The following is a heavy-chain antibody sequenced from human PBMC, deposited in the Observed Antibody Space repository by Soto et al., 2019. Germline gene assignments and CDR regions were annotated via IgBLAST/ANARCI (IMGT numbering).Heavy chain of an antibody. V-gene: IGHV1-46*03. J-gene: IGHJ4*02. CDR3: ARKTLGAADY. CDR1: GYTFTSYY. D-gene: IGHD3-16*01. Sequence: QVQLVQSGAEVKKPGASVKVSCKASGYTFTSYYMHWVRQAPGQGLEWMGIINPSGGSTSYAQKFQXNVXMXGDTSTSTVYMELSSLRSEDTAVYYCARKTLGAADYWGQGTLVTGSS. CDR2: INPSGGST.